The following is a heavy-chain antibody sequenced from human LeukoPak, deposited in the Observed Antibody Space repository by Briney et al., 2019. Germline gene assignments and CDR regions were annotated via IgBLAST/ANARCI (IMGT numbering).Heavy chain of an antibody. CDR3: ARDRHVPGLYYYYMDV. J-gene: IGHJ6*03. V-gene: IGHV3-53*01. D-gene: IGHD6-6*01. CDR1: GFTVSSNF. Sequence: GGSLRLSCAASGFTVSSNFMSWVRQAPGKGLEWVSVIYGGGSTYYADSVKGRFTISRDNSKNTLYLQMNSLRPEDTAVYFCARDRHVPGLYYYYMDVWGKGTTVTVSS. CDR2: IYGGGST.